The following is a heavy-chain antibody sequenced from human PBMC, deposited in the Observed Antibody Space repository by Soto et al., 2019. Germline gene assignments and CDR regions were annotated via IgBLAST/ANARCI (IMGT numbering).Heavy chain of an antibody. J-gene: IGHJ4*02. CDR1: GGTFSSYT. CDR3: ASPRAYSSSWYYFDY. D-gene: IGHD6-13*01. CDR2: IIPILGIA. Sequence: QVQLVQSGAEVKKPGSSVKVSCKASGGTFSSYTISWVRQAPGRGLEWMGRIIPILGIANYAQKFQGRVTITADKSTSTAYMELSSLRSEDTAVYYCASPRAYSSSWYYFDYWGQGTLVTVSS. V-gene: IGHV1-69*02.